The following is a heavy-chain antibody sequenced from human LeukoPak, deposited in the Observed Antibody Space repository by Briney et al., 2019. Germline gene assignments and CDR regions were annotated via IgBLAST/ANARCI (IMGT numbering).Heavy chain of an antibody. Sequence: SQSLSPACALYGGSVSGYYCSWIRQPPGGGREWIGEINNSGSTTYNAPLKSGVPISVETSKKQFSLKLSSLNATDRAVYYCARGLRLYSGYDLLRYWGQGTLVTVSS. CDR1: GGSVSGYY. CDR2: INNSGST. V-gene: IGHV4-34*01. D-gene: IGHD5-12*01. CDR3: ARGLRLYSGYDLLRY. J-gene: IGHJ4*02.